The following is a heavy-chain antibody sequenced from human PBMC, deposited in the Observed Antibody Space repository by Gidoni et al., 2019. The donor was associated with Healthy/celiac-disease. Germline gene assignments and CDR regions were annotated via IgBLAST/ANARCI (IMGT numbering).Heavy chain of an antibody. CDR2: IYYSGST. CDR1: GGSISSSSYY. Sequence: QLQLQESGPGLVKPSETLSLTCTVSGGSISSSSYYWGWIRQPPGKGLEWIGSIYYSGSTYYNPSLKSRVTIAADTAVYYCARHGVVGLTGSSSRRGNGGRYYYGMDVWGQGTTVTVSS. J-gene: IGHJ6*02. V-gene: IGHV4-39*01. CDR3: GGRYYYGMDV. D-gene: IGHD6-6*01.